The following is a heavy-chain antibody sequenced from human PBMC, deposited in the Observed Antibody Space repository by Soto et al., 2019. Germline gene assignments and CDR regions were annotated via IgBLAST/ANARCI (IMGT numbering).Heavy chain of an antibody. J-gene: IGHJ4*02. CDR3: ARGAVAGRGAFDY. Sequence: GGSLRLSCAASGFTFSSYSMNWVRQAPGKGLEWVSYIRSGSTSIYYADSVKGRFTISRDNAENSLFLQMNSLRAEDTAVYYCARGAVAGRGAFDYWGQGILVTVSS. CDR1: GFTFSSYS. V-gene: IGHV3-48*01. D-gene: IGHD6-19*01. CDR2: IRSGSTSI.